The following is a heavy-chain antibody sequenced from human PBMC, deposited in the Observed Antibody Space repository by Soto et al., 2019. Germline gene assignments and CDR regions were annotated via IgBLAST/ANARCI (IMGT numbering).Heavy chain of an antibody. CDR2: ISSDDSSI. D-gene: IGHD3-22*01. CDR1: GFTFSSYW. V-gene: IGHV3-74*01. Sequence: PGGSLRLSCAASGFTFSSYWMHWVRQAPGKGLVWVSRISSDDSSINYADSVKGRFTISRDNAKDTLYPQMNSLRAEDTAVYYCARDRVESGYPEYFQHWGQGTLVTVSS. CDR3: ARDRVESGYPEYFQH. J-gene: IGHJ1*01.